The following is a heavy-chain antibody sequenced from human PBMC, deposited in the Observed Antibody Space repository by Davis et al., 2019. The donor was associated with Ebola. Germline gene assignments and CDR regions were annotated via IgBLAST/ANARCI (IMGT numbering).Heavy chain of an antibody. J-gene: IGHJ6*02. D-gene: IGHD2-15*01. Sequence: MPSETLSLTCAVYGGSFSGYYWSWIRQPPGKGLEWIGEINHSGSTNYNPSLKSRATISVDTSKNQFSLKLSSVTAADTAVYYCAKCRSGGSCYYGMDVWGQGTTVTVSS. CDR1: GGSFSGYY. CDR2: INHSGST. CDR3: AKCRSGGSCYYGMDV. V-gene: IGHV4-34*01.